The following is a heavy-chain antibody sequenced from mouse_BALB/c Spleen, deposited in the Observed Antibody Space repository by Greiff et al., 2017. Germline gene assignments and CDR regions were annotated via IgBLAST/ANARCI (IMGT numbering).Heavy chain of an antibody. CDR1: GFTFSSYA. V-gene: IGHV5-9-4*01. Sequence: EVQLVESGGGLVKPGGSLKLSCAASGFTFSSYAMSWVRQSPEKRLEWVAEISSGGSYTYYPDTVTGRFTISRDNAKNTLYLEMSSLRSEDTAMYYCAREDGKGFAYWGQGTLVTVSA. CDR2: ISSGGSYT. D-gene: IGHD2-1*01. J-gene: IGHJ3*01. CDR3: AREDGKGFAY.